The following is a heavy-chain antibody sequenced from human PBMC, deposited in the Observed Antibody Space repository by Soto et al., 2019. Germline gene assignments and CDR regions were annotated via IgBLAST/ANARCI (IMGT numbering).Heavy chain of an antibody. CDR3: ARPRSSSRNYYGMDV. V-gene: IGHV5-51*01. Sequence: GESLKISCKGSGYSFTSYWVGWVRQMPGKGLEWMGIIYPGDSDTRYSPSFQGQVTISADKSISTAYLQWNSLKASDTAMYYCARPRSSSRNYYGMDVWGQGTTVTVSS. CDR2: IYPGDSDT. CDR1: GYSFTSYW. J-gene: IGHJ6*02. D-gene: IGHD6-13*01.